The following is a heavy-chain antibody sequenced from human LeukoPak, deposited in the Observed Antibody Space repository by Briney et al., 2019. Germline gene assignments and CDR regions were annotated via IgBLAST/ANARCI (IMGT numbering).Heavy chain of an antibody. CDR3: ARLGGWDYGDSLDY. CDR2: IYPADSDT. V-gene: IGHV5-51*01. D-gene: IGHD4-17*01. Sequence: GESLKISCKGSGYRFTSNWIGWVRQMPGKGLEWMGIIYPADSDTRYGPSFQGQVTMSADKSISTAYLQWSSLKASDTAIYYCARLGGWDYGDSLDYWGQGTLVTVSS. J-gene: IGHJ4*02. CDR1: GYRFTSNW.